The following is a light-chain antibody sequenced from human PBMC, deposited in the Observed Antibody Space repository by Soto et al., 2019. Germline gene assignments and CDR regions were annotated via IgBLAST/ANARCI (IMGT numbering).Light chain of an antibody. Sequence: DTQMTQYPSTLSASVGDRVTITCRASQSISSWLAWYQQKPGKAPKLLIYDASSLESGVPSTFSGSRPETEFTLIDRSLQADGCANYSCQRLCIFGGGTKLEIK. CDR3: QRLCI. V-gene: IGKV1-5*01. CDR1: QSISSW. CDR2: DAS. J-gene: IGKJ4*01.